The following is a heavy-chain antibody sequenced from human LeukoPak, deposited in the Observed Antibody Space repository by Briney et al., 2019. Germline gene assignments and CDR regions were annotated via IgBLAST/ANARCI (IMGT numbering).Heavy chain of an antibody. D-gene: IGHD1-1*01. CDR3: ARDLILEGDSDY. V-gene: IGHV1-2*02. J-gene: IGHJ4*02. Sequence: ASVKVSCKASGYTFTGYYTHWVRQAPGQGLEWMGWINPNSGGTNYAQKFQGRVTMTRDTSISTAYMELSRLRSDDTAVYYCARDLILEGDSDYWGQGTLVTVSS. CDR1: GYTFTGYY. CDR2: INPNSGGT.